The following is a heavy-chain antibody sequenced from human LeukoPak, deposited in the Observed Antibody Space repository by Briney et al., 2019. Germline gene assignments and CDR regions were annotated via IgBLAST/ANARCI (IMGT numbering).Heavy chain of an antibody. D-gene: IGHD6-19*01. Sequence: TGGSLRLSCAASGFTFSKYWMLWVRQAPGKGLESVSRINTGGTVTTYADSVKGRFTVSRDNADNTMSLQMNSVRDEDTAVYYCATKQWLAPPPDSWGQGTPVTVSS. CDR1: GFTFSKYW. CDR3: ATKQWLAPPPDS. CDR2: INTGGTVT. J-gene: IGHJ4*02. V-gene: IGHV3-74*01.